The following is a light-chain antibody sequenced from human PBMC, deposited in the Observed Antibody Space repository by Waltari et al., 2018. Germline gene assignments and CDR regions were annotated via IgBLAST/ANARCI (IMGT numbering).Light chain of an antibody. CDR1: SSDLVAYHY. CDR2: EVS. J-gene: IGLJ1*01. CDR3: SSYAGSNNFDV. V-gene: IGLV2-8*01. Sequence: QPALTQPPSASGSPGQSVTISCTGTSSDLVAYHYVSWYQQHPGKAPKLMIYEVSKRPSGVPDRFSGSKSGNTASLTVSGLQAEDEADYYCSSYAGSNNFDVFGTGTKVTVL.